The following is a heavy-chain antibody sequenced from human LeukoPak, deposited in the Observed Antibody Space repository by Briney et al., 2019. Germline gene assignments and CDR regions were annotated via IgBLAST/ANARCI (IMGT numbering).Heavy chain of an antibody. J-gene: IGHJ4*02. CDR3: ARGNDFSSGYWSRNPTKRGGYFDS. Sequence: GSSVKVSCKASGGTFSSYAISWVRQAPGQGLEWMGGIIPIFGTANYAQKFQGRVTITTDESTSTVYMELSSLTSEDTAIYYCARGNDFSSGYWSRNPTKRGGYFDSWGQGTLVTVSS. V-gene: IGHV1-69*05. CDR1: GGTFSSYA. D-gene: IGHD3-3*01. CDR2: IIPIFGTA.